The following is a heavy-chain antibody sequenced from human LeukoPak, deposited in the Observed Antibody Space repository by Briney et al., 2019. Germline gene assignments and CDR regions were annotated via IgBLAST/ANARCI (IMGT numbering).Heavy chain of an antibody. V-gene: IGHV4-34*01. CDR3: ARRIYGDYSVDY. D-gene: IGHD4-17*01. Sequence: PSETLSLTCAVYGGSFSGYYWSWIRQPPGKGLEWIGEINHSGSTNYNPSLKSRVTISVDTSKNQFSLKLSSVTAADTAVYYCARRIYGDYSVDYWGQGTLVTVSS. J-gene: IGHJ4*02. CDR2: INHSGST. CDR1: GGSFSGYY.